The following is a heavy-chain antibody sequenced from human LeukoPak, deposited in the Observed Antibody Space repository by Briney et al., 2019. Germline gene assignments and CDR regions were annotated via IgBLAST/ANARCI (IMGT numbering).Heavy chain of an antibody. V-gene: IGHV4-4*02. CDR2: IYHSGST. Sequence: SETLSLTCGVSGGSISSSNWWSWVRQPPGKGLEWIGEIYHSGSTNYNPSLKSRVTISVDNSKNQFSLKLSSVTAADTAVYYCARAYSYGQGYYLDYWGQGTLVTVSS. CDR3: ARAYSYGQGYYLDY. D-gene: IGHD5-18*01. CDR1: GGSISSSNW. J-gene: IGHJ4*02.